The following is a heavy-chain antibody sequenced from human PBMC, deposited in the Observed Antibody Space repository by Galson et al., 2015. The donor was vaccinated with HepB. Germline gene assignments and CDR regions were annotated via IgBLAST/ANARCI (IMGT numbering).Heavy chain of an antibody. CDR1: GFTFSSHW. Sequence: SLRLSCAASGFTFSSHWMHWVRQAPGKGLVWVSRINVGGSSASYADSAKGRFTISRDNAKNTLYLQMNSLRPEDTAVYYCARGPEASGRYYSGDHWGQGTLVTVSS. J-gene: IGHJ4*02. CDR3: ARGPEASGRYYSGDH. V-gene: IGHV3-74*01. D-gene: IGHD3-10*01. CDR2: INVGGSSA.